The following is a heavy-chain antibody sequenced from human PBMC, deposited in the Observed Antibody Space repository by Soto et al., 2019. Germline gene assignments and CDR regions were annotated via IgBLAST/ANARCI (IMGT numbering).Heavy chain of an antibody. V-gene: IGHV1-69*13. D-gene: IGHD3-3*01. CDR1: GGTFSSYA. CDR3: ARDKDFWSGYSVNWFDP. CDR2: IIPIFGTA. Sequence: ASVKVSCKASGGTFSSYAISWVRQAPGQGLEWMGGIIPIFGTANYAQKFQGRVTITADESTSTAYMELSSLRSEDTAVYYCARDKDFWSGYSVNWFDPWGQGTLVTVSS. J-gene: IGHJ5*02.